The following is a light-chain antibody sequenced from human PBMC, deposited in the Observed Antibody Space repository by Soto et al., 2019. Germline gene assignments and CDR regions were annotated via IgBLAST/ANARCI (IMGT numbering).Light chain of an antibody. J-gene: IGLJ1*01. CDR3: NSYTSSSRPNYV. CDR1: SSDVGGYNF. Sequence: QSALTQPASVSGSPGQSITISCHGTSSDVGGYNFVSWYQQYPGKAPKLIIFDVSNRPSGVSDRFSGSKSGDTASLTISGLHTEDEADYYCNSYTSSSRPNYVFGTGTKVTVL. CDR2: DVS. V-gene: IGLV2-14*01.